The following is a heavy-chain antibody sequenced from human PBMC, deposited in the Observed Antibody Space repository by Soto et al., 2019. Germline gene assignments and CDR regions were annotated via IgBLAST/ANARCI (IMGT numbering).Heavy chain of an antibody. J-gene: IGHJ4*02. Sequence: QITLKESGPTLVRPTQTLTLTCSFSGFSLSTRGVAVGWIRQPPGKALEWLALIFLDDDKWYSPALRSRLTITENTSKNQVVLTTTNMDPVDTATYYCAHRSRGYAYYLDQWGQGTLVTVSS. CDR2: IFLDDDK. CDR3: AHRSRGYAYYLDQ. CDR1: GFSLSTRGVA. D-gene: IGHD5-12*01. V-gene: IGHV2-5*02.